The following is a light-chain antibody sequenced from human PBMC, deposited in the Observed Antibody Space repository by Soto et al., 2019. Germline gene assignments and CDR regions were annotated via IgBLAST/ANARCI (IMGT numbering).Light chain of an antibody. CDR3: QQSGSSPT. CDR1: LSINHKY. Sequence: EIVLTQSPATLSLSPGERATLSGGARLSINHKYLAWYQQKPGLAPTLVIYDPSRRAPGIPDRLTGSGSGTDFTVTIRRLEPEDSSIYFCQQSGSSPTFGLRTRLDIK. V-gene: IGKV3D-20*01. CDR2: DPS. J-gene: IGKJ5*01.